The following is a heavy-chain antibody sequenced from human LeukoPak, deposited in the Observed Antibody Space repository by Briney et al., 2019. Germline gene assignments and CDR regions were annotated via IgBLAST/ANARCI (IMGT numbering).Heavy chain of an antibody. CDR1: GFTFSRYA. CDR3: ARESQGVDY. V-gene: IGHV3-53*01. Sequence: PGGSLRLSCAASGFTFSRYAMSWARQAPGKGLEWVSVIYSGGSTYYADSVKGRFTISRDNSKNTLYLQMNSLRAEDTAVYYCARESQGVDYWGQGTLVTVSS. CDR2: IYSGGST. J-gene: IGHJ4*02.